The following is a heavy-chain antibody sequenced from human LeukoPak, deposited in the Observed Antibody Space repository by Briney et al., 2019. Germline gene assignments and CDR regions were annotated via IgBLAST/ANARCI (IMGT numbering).Heavy chain of an antibody. D-gene: IGHD6-19*01. J-gene: IGHJ4*02. CDR3: CGSGWFAGPFGY. CDR1: GGSITKNGYY. CDR2: MHYSGST. V-gene: IGHV4-39*07. Sequence: PSETLFLTCSVSGGSITKNGYYWGWIRQSPETGLEWIGSMHYSGSTYYNPSLNSRVTISVDTSKNQFSLKLTSVTAVDTAVYYCCGSGWFAGPFGYWGQGALVTVSS.